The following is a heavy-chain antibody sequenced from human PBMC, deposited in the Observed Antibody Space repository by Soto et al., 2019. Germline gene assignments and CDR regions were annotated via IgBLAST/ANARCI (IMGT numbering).Heavy chain of an antibody. V-gene: IGHV1-18*01. J-gene: IGHJ6*02. CDR1: SYTFTNYG. Sequence: QVQVVQCGDEVKKPGASVKVSCKASSYTFTNYGFSWVRQAPGQGVEWMGWISGYNGNTKYAEKFQGRVTMTTDTSTSTAHMELRSLRSDDTAVYYCAREGQAPYYYYGMDVWGQGTAVTVSS. CDR2: ISGYNGNT. CDR3: AREGQAPYYYYGMDV.